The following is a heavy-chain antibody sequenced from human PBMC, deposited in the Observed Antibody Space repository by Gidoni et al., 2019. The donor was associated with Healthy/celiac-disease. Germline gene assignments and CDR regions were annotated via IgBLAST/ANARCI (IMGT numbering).Heavy chain of an antibody. CDR2: IYSGGST. Sequence: EVQLVESGGGLVQPGGSLRLSCAASGFTVSSNYMSWVRQAPGKGLEWVSVIYSGGSTYYADSVKGRFTISRDNSKNTLYLQMNSLRAEDTAVYYCARETVTKPRAPPYYYYYYMDVWGKGTTVTVSS. D-gene: IGHD4-4*01. CDR3: ARETVTKPRAPPYYYYYYMDV. J-gene: IGHJ6*03. CDR1: GFTVSSNY. V-gene: IGHV3-66*01.